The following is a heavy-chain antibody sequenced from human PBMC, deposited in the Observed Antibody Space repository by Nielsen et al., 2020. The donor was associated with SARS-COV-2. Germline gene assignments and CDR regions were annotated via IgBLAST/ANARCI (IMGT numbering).Heavy chain of an antibody. D-gene: IGHD6-19*01. Sequence: VRQMPGKGLEWIGEINHSGSTNYNPSLKSRVTISVDTSKNQFSLQLNSVTPEDTAVYYCARDRSSSGWYFVSSPGYYYYGMDVWGQGTTVTVSS. CDR3: ARDRSSSGWYFVSSPGYYYYGMDV. CDR2: INHSGST. V-gene: IGHV4-34*01. J-gene: IGHJ6*02.